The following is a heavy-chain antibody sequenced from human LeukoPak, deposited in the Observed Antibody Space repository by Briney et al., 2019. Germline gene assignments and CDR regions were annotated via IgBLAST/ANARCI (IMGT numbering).Heavy chain of an antibody. CDR1: GFTFSSYW. CDR3: ARAPEGAAKHYYYYYMDV. V-gene: IGHV3-7*01. J-gene: IGHJ6*03. D-gene: IGHD1-14*01. Sequence: GGSLRLSCAASGFTFSSYWMSWVRQAPGKGLEWVANIKQDGSEKYYVDSVKGRFTISRDNAKNSLYLQMNSLRAEDTAVYYCARAPEGAAKHYYYYYMDVWGKGTTVTISS. CDR2: IKQDGSEK.